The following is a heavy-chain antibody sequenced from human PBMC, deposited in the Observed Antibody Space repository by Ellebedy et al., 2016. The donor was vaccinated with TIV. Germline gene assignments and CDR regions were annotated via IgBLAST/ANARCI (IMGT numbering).Heavy chain of an antibody. D-gene: IGHD3-10*01. V-gene: IGHV4-59*01. Sequence: SETLSLTCTVSGGSISSYYWSWIRQPPGKGLEWIGYIYYSGSTNYNPSLKSRDTISVDTSKNQFSLKLSSVTAADTAVYYCARENDYGSGGRFDYWGQGTLVTVSS. CDR1: GGSISSYY. CDR3: ARENDYGSGGRFDY. J-gene: IGHJ4*02. CDR2: IYYSGST.